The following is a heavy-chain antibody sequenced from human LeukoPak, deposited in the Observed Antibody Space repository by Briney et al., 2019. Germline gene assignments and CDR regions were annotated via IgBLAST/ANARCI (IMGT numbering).Heavy chain of an antibody. CDR3: ARDHGSYGALQYFDY. D-gene: IGHD5-18*01. CDR2: INPNSGGT. CDR1: GYTFTGYY. Sequence: ASVKVSCKASGYTFTGYYMHWVRQAPGQGLEWMGWINPNSGGTNYAQKFQGRVTMTRDTSISTAYMELSRLRSDDTAVYYCARDHGSYGALQYFDYWSQGTLVTVSS. V-gene: IGHV1-2*02. J-gene: IGHJ4*02.